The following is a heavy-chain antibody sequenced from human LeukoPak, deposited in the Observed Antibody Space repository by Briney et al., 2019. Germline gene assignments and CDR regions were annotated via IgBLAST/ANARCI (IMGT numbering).Heavy chain of an antibody. CDR3: ARGQYFHDSTGYYY. D-gene: IGHD3-22*01. CDR1: GGSFSGYY. V-gene: IGHV4-34*01. CDR2: IDHSGST. Sequence: SETLSLTCGVFGGSFSGYYWTWIRQPPGKGLEWIGEIDHSGSTNYNPSLKSRVTILVDTSKNQFSLKLSSVTAADTAVYYCARGQYFHDSTGYYYWGQGILVTVSS. J-gene: IGHJ4*02.